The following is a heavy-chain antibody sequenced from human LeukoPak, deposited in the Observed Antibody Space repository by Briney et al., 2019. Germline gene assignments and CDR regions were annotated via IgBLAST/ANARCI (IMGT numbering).Heavy chain of an antibody. V-gene: IGHV4-4*07. CDR2: IHGSGST. CDR1: RGSVSSYP. Sequence: PSETPSVTCTVSRGSVSSYPWNWIRQPAGKGLEYIGRIHGSGSTNYNPSLMGRVTMSVDSSKNQISLRLTSVTAADTAVYFCAREAGWNFNAFDIWGQGTMVTV. D-gene: IGHD6-19*01. J-gene: IGHJ3*02. CDR3: AREAGWNFNAFDI.